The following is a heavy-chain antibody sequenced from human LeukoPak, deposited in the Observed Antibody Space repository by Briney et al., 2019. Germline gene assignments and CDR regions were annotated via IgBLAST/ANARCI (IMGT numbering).Heavy chain of an antibody. Sequence: NSSETLSLTCAVYSGSFSGYYWSWIRQPPGKGLEWIGEINHSGSTNYNPSLKSRVTISVDTSKNQFSLELSSVTAADTAVYYCARESMTTVVTGFDYWGQGTLVTVSS. CDR3: ARESMTTVVTGFDY. J-gene: IGHJ4*02. V-gene: IGHV4-34*01. CDR1: SGSFSGYY. D-gene: IGHD4-23*01. CDR2: INHSGST.